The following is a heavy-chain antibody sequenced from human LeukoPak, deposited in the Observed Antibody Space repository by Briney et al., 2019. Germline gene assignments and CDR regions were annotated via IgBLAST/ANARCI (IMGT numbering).Heavy chain of an antibody. D-gene: IGHD3-22*01. J-gene: IGHJ4*02. CDR2: TYYDGNT. CDR3: ARQYDSSGYIMTFDY. V-gene: IGHV4-39*01. CDR1: GGSVSNNNDY. Sequence: SETLSLTCTVSGGSVSNNNDYWGWIRQSPGKGLEWTGSTYYDGNTFYNPSLRSRVTMSVDTSKNQFSLKLTSVTAADSAVYYCARQYDSSGYIMTFDYWGQGTLVTASS.